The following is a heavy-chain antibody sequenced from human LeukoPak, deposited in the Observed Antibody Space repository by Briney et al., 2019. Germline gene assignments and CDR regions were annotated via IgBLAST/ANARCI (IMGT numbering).Heavy chain of an antibody. D-gene: IGHD6-19*01. Sequence: KPGGSLRLSCAASGFTFSSYSMNWVRQAPGKGLEWVSSISSSSSYIYYADSVKGRFTISRDNAKNSLYLQMNSLRAEDTAVYYCARDITVAGTVDYWGQGSLVTVSP. CDR1: GFTFSSYS. J-gene: IGHJ4*02. V-gene: IGHV3-21*01. CDR2: ISSSSSYI. CDR3: ARDITVAGTVDY.